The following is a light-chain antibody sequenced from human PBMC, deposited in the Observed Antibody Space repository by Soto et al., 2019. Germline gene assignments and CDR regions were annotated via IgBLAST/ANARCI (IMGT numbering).Light chain of an antibody. V-gene: IGLV1-44*01. CDR2: SNN. Sequence: QSVLTQPPSASGTPGQRVTISCSGSSSNIGRHGVNWYQHLPGASPKLLIYSNNQRPSAVPDRFSGSTSGTSVSLTISGLQAEEEADYYCATWDDSLNGVVFGGGTKLTVL. CDR1: SSNIGRHG. CDR3: ATWDDSLNGVV. J-gene: IGLJ2*01.